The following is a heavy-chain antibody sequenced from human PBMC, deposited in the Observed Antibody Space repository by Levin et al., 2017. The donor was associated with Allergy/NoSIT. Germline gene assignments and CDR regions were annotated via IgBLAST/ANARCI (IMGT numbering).Heavy chain of an antibody. Sequence: SQTLSLPCAVSGGSISSSNWWSWVRQPPGKGLEWIGEIYHSGSTNYNPSLKSRVTISVDKSKNQFSLKLSSVTAADTAVYYCASLAAEKKWELLLVEWGQGTLVTVSS. CDR3: ASLAAEKKWELLLVE. CDR1: GGSISSSNW. J-gene: IGHJ4*02. V-gene: IGHV4-4*02. CDR2: IYHSGST. D-gene: IGHD1-26*01.